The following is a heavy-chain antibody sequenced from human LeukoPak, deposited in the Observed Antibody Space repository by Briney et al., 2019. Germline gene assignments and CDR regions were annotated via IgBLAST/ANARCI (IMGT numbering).Heavy chain of an antibody. V-gene: IGHV3-23*01. Sequence: GGSLRLSCAASGFTFSSCAMNWVRQAPGKGLEWVSAITGSGGSTYYADSVKGRFTISRDKSKNTLYLQMNSLRAEDTAVYYCAKAQVGAILHAFDIWGQGTMVTVSS. CDR1: GFTFSSCA. CDR3: AKAQVGAILHAFDI. J-gene: IGHJ3*02. CDR2: ITGSGGST. D-gene: IGHD1-26*01.